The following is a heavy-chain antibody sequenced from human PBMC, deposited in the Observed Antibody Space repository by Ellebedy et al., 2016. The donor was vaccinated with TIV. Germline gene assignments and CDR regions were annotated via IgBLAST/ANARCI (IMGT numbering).Heavy chain of an antibody. CDR3: TRGFGSGSYWF. D-gene: IGHD3-10*01. CDR1: GYAFTDYG. V-gene: IGHV1-18*01. Sequence: AASVKVSCKASGYAFTDYGVSWVRQAPGQGLEWMGWISPYNGNTDYAQKLQGRVTMTTDTSTSTVYMELRSLTSDDTAVYYCTRGFGSGSYWFWGQGTLVTVSS. CDR2: ISPYNGNT. J-gene: IGHJ4*02.